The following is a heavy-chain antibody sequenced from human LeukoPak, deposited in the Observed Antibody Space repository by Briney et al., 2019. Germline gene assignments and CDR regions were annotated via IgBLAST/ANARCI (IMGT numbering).Heavy chain of an antibody. CDR1: GGSISSYY. J-gene: IGHJ4*02. CDR3: ARVFDYGGNYYFDY. V-gene: IGHV4-59*01. Sequence: SETLSLTCTVSGGSISSYYWSWIRQPPGKGLEWIGYIYYSGSTNYNPSLKSRVTISVDTSKNQFSLKLSSVTAADTAVYYCARVFDYGGNYYFDYWGQGTLVTVSS. CDR2: IYYSGST. D-gene: IGHD4-23*01.